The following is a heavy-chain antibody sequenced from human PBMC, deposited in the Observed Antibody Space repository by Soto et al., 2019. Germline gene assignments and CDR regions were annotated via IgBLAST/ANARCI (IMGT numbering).Heavy chain of an antibody. Sequence: QVQLVQSGAEVKKPGSSVKVSCKASGGTFSSYAISWVRQAPGQGLEWMGGIIPIFGTANYAQKFQGRVTNTADKSTSTAHMELSSLRSEDTAVYYCARGRRGSGSYTPPLDYWGQGPLVTVSS. CDR1: GGTFSSYA. D-gene: IGHD3-10*01. CDR2: IIPIFGTA. J-gene: IGHJ4*02. CDR3: ARGRRGSGSYTPPLDY. V-gene: IGHV1-69*06.